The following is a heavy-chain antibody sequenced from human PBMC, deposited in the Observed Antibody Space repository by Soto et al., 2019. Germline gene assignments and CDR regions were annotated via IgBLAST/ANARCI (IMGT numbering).Heavy chain of an antibody. D-gene: IGHD6-13*01. CDR3: ARSIAAARDYYYYGMDV. V-gene: IGHV4-39*01. CDR2: IYYSGST. CDR1: GGSISSSSYY. Sequence: QLQLQESGPGLVKPSETLSLTCTVSGGSISSSSYYWGWIRQPPGKGLEWIGSIYYSGSTYYNPSLKSRVTISVDTSKNQFSLKLSSVTAADTAVYYCARSIAAARDYYYYGMDVWGQGTTVTVSS. J-gene: IGHJ6*02.